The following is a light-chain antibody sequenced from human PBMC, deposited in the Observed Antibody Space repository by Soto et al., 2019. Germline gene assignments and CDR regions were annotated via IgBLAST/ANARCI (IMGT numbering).Light chain of an antibody. Sequence: DIQMTQSPSSLSASVGDRVTITCRASQSISNYLNWYQQKPGKAPKVLIYAASSLQSGVPSRFSGSGSGTDFTLTISSLQPEDFATYYCQQSYSNPWTFGQGTKVEIK. CDR2: AAS. J-gene: IGKJ1*01. CDR3: QQSYSNPWT. CDR1: QSISNY. V-gene: IGKV1-39*01.